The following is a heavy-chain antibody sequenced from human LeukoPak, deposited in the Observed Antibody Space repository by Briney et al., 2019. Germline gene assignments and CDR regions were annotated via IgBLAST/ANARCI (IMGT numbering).Heavy chain of an antibody. CDR1: GFTFRSYG. J-gene: IGHJ4*02. Sequence: GRSLRLSRAASGFTFRSYGMHWVRQAPGKGLEWVAIVWYDGNNRYYTDSVKGRFTVSRDNSKDTVSLQLNSLRAEDTAVYYCARGSGAAAGAFDYWGQGTLVTVPS. V-gene: IGHV3-33*01. D-gene: IGHD6-13*01. CDR3: ARGSGAAAGAFDY. CDR2: VWYDGNNR.